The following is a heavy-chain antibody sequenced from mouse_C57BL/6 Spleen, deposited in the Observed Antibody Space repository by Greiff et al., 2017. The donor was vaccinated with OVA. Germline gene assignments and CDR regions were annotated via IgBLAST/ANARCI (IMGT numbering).Heavy chain of an antibody. CDR1: GYTFTSYW. CDR2: IYPSDSET. Sequence: QVQLQQSGAELVRPGSSVKLSCKASGYTFTSYWMDWVKQRPGQGLEWIGNIYPSDSETHYNQKFKDKATLTVDKSSSTAYMQLSSLTSEDSAVYYCARPLGRGRFAYWGQGTLVTVSA. CDR3: ARPLGRGRFAY. D-gene: IGHD4-1*01. J-gene: IGHJ3*01. V-gene: IGHV1-61*01.